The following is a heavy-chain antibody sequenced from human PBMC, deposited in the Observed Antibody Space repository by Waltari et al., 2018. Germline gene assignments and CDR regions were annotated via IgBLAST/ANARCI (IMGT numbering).Heavy chain of an antibody. CDR1: GSPVSVHH. Sequence: EVQLVESGVGLIQPGGSLRLSCAASGSPVSVHHLSWVRQAPGKGLEWVSVINSGGDTHYADSVKGRFTISRDNSKNTMYLQMNTLRSEDTALYYCTRDVTGYYYFDLWGRGTLVTVSS. CDR3: TRDVTGYYYFDL. V-gene: IGHV3-53*01. CDR2: INSGGDT. J-gene: IGHJ2*01.